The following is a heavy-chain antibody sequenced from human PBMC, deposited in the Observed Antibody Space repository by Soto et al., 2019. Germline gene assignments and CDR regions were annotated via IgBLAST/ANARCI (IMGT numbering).Heavy chain of an antibody. CDR1: GFTFDSPYSHA. D-gene: IGHD2-8*01. V-gene: IGHV3-23*01. CDR3: VSWVSAHFDY. CDR2: ISSNDANT. Sequence: PGGSLRLSCAAPGFTFDSPYSHAMSWVRQSPGKGPEWVSTISSNDANTHYAESVQGRFTISKDASRNTVHLHMNSLRADDTATYFCVSWVSAHFDYWGHGTPVTVSS. J-gene: IGHJ4*01.